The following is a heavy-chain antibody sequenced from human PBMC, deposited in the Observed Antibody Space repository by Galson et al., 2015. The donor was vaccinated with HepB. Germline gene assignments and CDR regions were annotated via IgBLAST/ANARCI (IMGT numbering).Heavy chain of an antibody. CDR1: GFTVSSNY. J-gene: IGHJ4*02. V-gene: IGHV3-66*01. CDR3: ARAQWSSGWLDY. CDR2: IYSGGST. D-gene: IGHD6-19*01. Sequence: SLRLSCAASGFTVSSNYMSWVRQAPGKGLEWVSVIYSGGSTYYADSVKGRFTISRDNSKNTLYLQMNSLRAEDTAVYYCARAQWSSGWLDYWGQGTLVTVSS.